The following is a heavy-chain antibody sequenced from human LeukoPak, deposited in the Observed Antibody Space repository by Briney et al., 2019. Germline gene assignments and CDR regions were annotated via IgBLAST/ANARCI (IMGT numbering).Heavy chain of an antibody. J-gene: IGHJ4*02. D-gene: IGHD3-22*01. CDR1: GGSISNGDYY. V-gene: IGHV4-31*03. CDR2: IYYSGST. Sequence: KPSETLSLTCTVSGGSISNGDYYWSWIRQHPGKGLEWIGYIYYSGSTYYNPSLKSRLTISIDTSKNQFSLKLSSVTAADTAVYYCATYSSGYYYYFDYWGQGTLVTVSS. CDR3: ATYSSGYYYYFDY.